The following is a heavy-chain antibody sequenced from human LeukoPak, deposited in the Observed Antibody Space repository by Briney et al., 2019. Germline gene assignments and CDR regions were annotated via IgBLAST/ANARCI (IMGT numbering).Heavy chain of an antibody. CDR1: GYTFSGYY. CDR3: ARPPDISAGENFDY. Sequence: ASVKVSCKASGYTFSGYYMHWVRQAPGQGLEWMGWINPKSGGTNEAQKFHDRVTMTRDTSIRTAYMEVSRLRSDDTAVYYCARPPDISAGENFDYWGQGTLVTVSS. D-gene: IGHD3-9*01. CDR2: INPKSGGT. J-gene: IGHJ4*02. V-gene: IGHV1-2*02.